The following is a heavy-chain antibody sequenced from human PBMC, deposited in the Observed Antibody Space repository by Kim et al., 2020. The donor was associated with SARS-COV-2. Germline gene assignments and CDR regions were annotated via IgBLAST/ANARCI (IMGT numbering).Heavy chain of an antibody. V-gene: IGHV3-33*01. Sequence: GGSLRLSCAASGFTFSSYGMHWVRQAPGKGLEWVAVIWYDGSNKYYADSVKGRFTISRDNSKNTLYLQMNSLRAEDTAVYYCARDFLDTFAVAVAGFFDYWGQGTLVTVSS. CDR3: ARDFLDTFAVAVAGFFDY. CDR2: IWYDGSNK. J-gene: IGHJ4*02. D-gene: IGHD6-19*01. CDR1: GFTFSSYG.